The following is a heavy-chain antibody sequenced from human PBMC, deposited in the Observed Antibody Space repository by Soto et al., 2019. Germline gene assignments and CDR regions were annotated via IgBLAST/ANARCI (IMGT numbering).Heavy chain of an antibody. CDR1: GYTFTSYD. CDR2: MNPNSGNT. V-gene: IGHV1-8*01. CDR3: ARLASVVPAAIYYHYGMDV. J-gene: IGHJ6*02. D-gene: IGHD2-2*01. Sequence: ASVKVSCKAAGYTFTSYDINWVRQATGQGLEWMGWMNPNSGNTGYAQKFQGRVTMIRNTSISTAYMELSSLRSEDTAVYYCARLASVVPAAIYYHYGMDVWG.